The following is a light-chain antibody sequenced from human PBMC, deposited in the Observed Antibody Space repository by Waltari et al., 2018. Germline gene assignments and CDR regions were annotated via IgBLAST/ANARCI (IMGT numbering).Light chain of an antibody. V-gene: IGKV3-11*01. Sequence: EIVLTQSPATLSLSPGERATLSCRASQSVSSFLTCYQQKPRQAPRLLISDSSNSATAFPARFSGSGSGTDFTLTIRSLEPEDFAVYFCQQRSNWPYTFGQGTKLEIK. CDR3: QQRSNWPYT. CDR1: QSVSSF. CDR2: DSS. J-gene: IGKJ2*01.